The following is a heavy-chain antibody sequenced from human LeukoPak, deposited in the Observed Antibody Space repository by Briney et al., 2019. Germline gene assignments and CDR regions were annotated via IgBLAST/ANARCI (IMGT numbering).Heavy chain of an antibody. J-gene: IGHJ6*02. CDR2: IIPIFGTA. CDR3: ASSATSSDYYGMDV. D-gene: IGHD4-17*01. Sequence: SVKVSCKASGGTFSSYAISWVRQAPGQGLEWMGGIIPIFGTANYAQKFQGRVTITADESTSTAYTELSSLRSEDTAVYYCASSATSSDYYGMDVWGQGTTVTVSS. CDR1: GGTFSSYA. V-gene: IGHV1-69*13.